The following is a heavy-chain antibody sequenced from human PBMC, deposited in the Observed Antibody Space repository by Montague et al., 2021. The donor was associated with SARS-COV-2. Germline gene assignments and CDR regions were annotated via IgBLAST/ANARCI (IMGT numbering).Heavy chain of an antibody. J-gene: IGHJ4*02. V-gene: IGHV4-59*01. CDR2: IYYTGST. D-gene: IGHD4-23*01. CDR3: ARGGGWKRHFDY. CDR1: GGSINNYY. Sequence: SETLSLTCNVSGGSINNYYWSWIRQSPGRGLEWIRYIYYTGSTTRNPSLDSRVTISLDTSRDLLSLELRSLTAADTAVYYCARGGGWKRHFDYWGQGTLVAVSS.